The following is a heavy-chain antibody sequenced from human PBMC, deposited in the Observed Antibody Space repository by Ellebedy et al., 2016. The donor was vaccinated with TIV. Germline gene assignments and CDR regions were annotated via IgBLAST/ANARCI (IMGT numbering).Heavy chain of an antibody. CDR2: INPSGGST. D-gene: IGHD2-2*01. J-gene: IGHJ6*02. Sequence: AASVKVSCKASGYTFTSYYMHWVRQAPGQGLEWMGIINPSGGSTSYAQKFQGRVTMTRDTSTSTVYMELSSLRSEDTAVYYCARDIVVVPAAMKPYYYGMDVWGQGTTVTVSS. CDR1: GYTFTSYY. V-gene: IGHV1-46*01. CDR3: ARDIVVVPAAMKPYYYGMDV.